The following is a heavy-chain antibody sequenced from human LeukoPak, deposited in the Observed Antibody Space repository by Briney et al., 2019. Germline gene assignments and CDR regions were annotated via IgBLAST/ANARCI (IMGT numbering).Heavy chain of an antibody. V-gene: IGHV1-69*01. Sequence: GSSVKVSCKASVGTFSSYAITWVRQAPGQGLEWMGGIIPIFSTANYAQKFQGRVTITADESTSTAYMELSSLRSEDTAVYYCAGYLGSYYYYFDYWGQGTLVTVSS. CDR2: IIPIFSTA. D-gene: IGHD1-26*01. CDR3: AGYLGSYYYYFDY. CDR1: VGTFSSYA. J-gene: IGHJ4*02.